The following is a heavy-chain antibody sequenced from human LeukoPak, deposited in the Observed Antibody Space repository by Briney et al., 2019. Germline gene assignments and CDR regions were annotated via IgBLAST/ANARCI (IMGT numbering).Heavy chain of an antibody. CDR1: KFTFSTFS. CDR3: TRDYQGPYKYHMDF. CDR2: ISGSGGYT. V-gene: IGHV3-23*01. D-gene: IGHD3-16*02. Sequence: LPGGSLRLSCAASKFTFSTFSMSWVRQAPGKGLEWVSSISGSGGYTYYADSVKGRFTISRDNTKNSLSLQMNSLRAEDTAVYYCTRDYQGPYKYHMDFWGKGTTVTVSS. J-gene: IGHJ6*03.